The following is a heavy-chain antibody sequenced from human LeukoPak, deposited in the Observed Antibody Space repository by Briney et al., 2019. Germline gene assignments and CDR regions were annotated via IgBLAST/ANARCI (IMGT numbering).Heavy chain of an antibody. CDR2: ITDSGGST. CDR3: AKDTSARRGSLDG. D-gene: IGHD3-16*02. V-gene: IGHV3-23*01. CDR1: GFTFSSYA. Sequence: GGSLRLSCTASGFTFSSYAMSWVRQAPGKGLEWVSAITDSGGSTSYADSVRGRFTISRDNSKNTLYLQMNSLRAEDTAVYYCAKDTSARRGSLDGWGQGTLVTVSS. J-gene: IGHJ4*02.